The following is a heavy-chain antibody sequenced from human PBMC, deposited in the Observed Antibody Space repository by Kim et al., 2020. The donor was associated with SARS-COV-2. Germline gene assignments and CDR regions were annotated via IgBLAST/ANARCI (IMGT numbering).Heavy chain of an antibody. CDR1: GFTFGRFA. CDR3: AAGRDWPGA. V-gene: IGHV3-30*04. Sequence: GGSLRLSCAASGFTFGRFAMHWVRQAADKGLQWVAVVSDDGRRQFYVDSVKGRFIISRDNSQNMVYLQMNSLRPEDAGVYFCAAGRDWPGAWGQGTLATVSS. CDR2: VSDDGRRQ. D-gene: IGHD2-21*02. J-gene: IGHJ5*02.